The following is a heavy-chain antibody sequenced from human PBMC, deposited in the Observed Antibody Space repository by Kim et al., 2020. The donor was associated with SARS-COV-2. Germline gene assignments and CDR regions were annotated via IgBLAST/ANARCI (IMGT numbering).Heavy chain of an antibody. D-gene: IGHD6-19*01. V-gene: IGHV3-23*01. Sequence: KGRFTISRDNSKNTLYLQMNSLRAEDTAVYYCAKERSSSGWYYYYYGMDVWGQGTTVTVSS. CDR3: AKERSSSGWYYYYYGMDV. J-gene: IGHJ6*02.